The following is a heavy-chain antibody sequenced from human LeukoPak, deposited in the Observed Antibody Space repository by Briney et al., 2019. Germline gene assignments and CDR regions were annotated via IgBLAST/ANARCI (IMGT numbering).Heavy chain of an antibody. Sequence: DSVKVSCKASGYTFTNDGVSWVRQAPGRGLEWVGWISNYNGLTHSAPRFQGRVTVTTDTFTSTAYMELRSLTSDDTAVYFCVRDERAVTAGGEYYFDYWGQGTLVTVSS. CDR1: GYTFTNDG. V-gene: IGHV1-18*01. D-gene: IGHD5-18*01. J-gene: IGHJ4*02. CDR3: VRDERAVTAGGEYYFDY. CDR2: ISNYNGLT.